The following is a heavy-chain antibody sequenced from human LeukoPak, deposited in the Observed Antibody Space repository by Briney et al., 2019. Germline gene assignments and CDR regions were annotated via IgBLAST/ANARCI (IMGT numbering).Heavy chain of an antibody. CDR2: IIPIFGTA. J-gene: IGHJ6*04. CDR1: GGTFSSYA. V-gene: IGHV1-69*06. Sequence: ASVKVSCKASGGTFSSYAISWERQAPGQGLEWMGGIIPIFGTANYAQKFQGRVTITADKSTSTAYMQLSSLRSEDTAVYYCARAAGPRYCSSTSCRNDYYYGMHVWGKGTTVTVSS. CDR3: ARAAGPRYCSSTSCRNDYYYGMHV. D-gene: IGHD2-2*01.